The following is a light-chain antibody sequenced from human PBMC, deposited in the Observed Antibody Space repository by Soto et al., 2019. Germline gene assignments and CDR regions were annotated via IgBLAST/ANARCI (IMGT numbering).Light chain of an antibody. CDR1: SSDVGSYNL. J-gene: IGLJ3*02. V-gene: IGLV2-23*01. CDR2: EGS. Sequence: QSVLTQPASVSGSPGQSITISCTGTSSDVGSYNLVSWYQQHPGKAPKLMIYEGSKRPSGVSNRFSGSKSGNTASLTISGLQAEDEAYYYCCSYAGSSPWVFGGGTKLTVL. CDR3: CSYAGSSPWV.